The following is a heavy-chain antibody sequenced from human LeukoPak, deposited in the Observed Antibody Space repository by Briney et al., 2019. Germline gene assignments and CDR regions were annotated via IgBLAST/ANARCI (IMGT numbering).Heavy chain of an antibody. CDR3: ARRRIAAAPVDY. Sequence: GASVKVSCKASGYTFTSYGISWVRQAPGQGLEWMGWISAYNGNTNYAQKLQGRVTMTTDTSPSTAYMELRSVRSDDTAGYYCARRRIAAAPVDYWGQGTLVTVSS. J-gene: IGHJ4*02. CDR1: GYTFTSYG. D-gene: IGHD6-13*01. CDR2: ISAYNGNT. V-gene: IGHV1-18*01.